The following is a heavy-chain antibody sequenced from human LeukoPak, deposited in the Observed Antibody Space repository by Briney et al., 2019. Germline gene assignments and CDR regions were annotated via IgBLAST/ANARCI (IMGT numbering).Heavy chain of an antibody. CDR3: ARQSHSITDY. Sequence: GESLKISCKGSGYNFTNYWIGWVRQMSGEGLEWMGIMYPGDSDTRYSPSFQGQVTISADRSISNAYLQWSSLKASDTAMYYCARQSHSITDYWGQGTLVTVSS. CDR2: MYPGDSDT. D-gene: IGHD1-14*01. J-gene: IGHJ4*02. CDR1: GYNFTNYW. V-gene: IGHV5-51*01.